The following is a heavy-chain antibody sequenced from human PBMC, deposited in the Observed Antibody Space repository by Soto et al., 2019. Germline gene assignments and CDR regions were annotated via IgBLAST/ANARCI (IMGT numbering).Heavy chain of an antibody. V-gene: IGHV5-51*01. CDR3: ARLSREFWCGPDY. D-gene: IGHD3-3*01. CDR1: GYSFSNHW. J-gene: IGHJ4*02. CDR2: IYPGESDM. Sequence: LGESLKISCEGVGYSFSNHWIAWVRQMPEKGLEWMRTIYPGESDMRYSPSFRGQVTISVDKSINTAYLQWGSLKAPDTAKYYCARLSREFWCGPDYWGQGTLVTVSS.